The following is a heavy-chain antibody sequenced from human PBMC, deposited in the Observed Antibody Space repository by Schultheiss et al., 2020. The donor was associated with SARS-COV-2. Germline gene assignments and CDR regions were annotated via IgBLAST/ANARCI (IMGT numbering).Heavy chain of an antibody. CDR3: ARAPTIFGVVKYAMDV. J-gene: IGHJ6*02. CDR2: ISGSGGST. V-gene: IGHV3-23*01. CDR1: GFTFNSFA. D-gene: IGHD3-3*01. Sequence: GGSLRLSCAASGFTFNSFAMSWVRQAPGKGLEWVAGISGSGGSTYYADSVKGRFTISRDNSKNTLYLQMNSLRAEDTAVYYCARAPTIFGVVKYAMDVWGQGTTVTVSS.